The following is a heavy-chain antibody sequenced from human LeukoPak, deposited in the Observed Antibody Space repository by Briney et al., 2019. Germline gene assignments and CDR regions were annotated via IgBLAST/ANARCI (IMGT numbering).Heavy chain of an antibody. Sequence: QTGGSLRLSCAASGFTFSSYAMSWVRQAPGKGLEWVSAISGSGGSTYYADSVKGRFTISRDNSKHTLYLQMNSLRAGDTAVYYCAKAGIIVVVPAAMPFGDWGQGTLVTVSS. D-gene: IGHD2-2*01. V-gene: IGHV3-23*01. CDR3: AKAGIIVVVPAAMPFGD. J-gene: IGHJ4*02. CDR2: ISGSGGST. CDR1: GFTFSSYA.